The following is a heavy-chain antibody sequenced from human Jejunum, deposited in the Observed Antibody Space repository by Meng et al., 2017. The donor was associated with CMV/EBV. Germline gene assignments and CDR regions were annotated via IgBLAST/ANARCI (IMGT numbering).Heavy chain of an antibody. D-gene: IGHD3-22*01. V-gene: IGHV3-30*02. Sequence: YGMHWVRQAPGKGLEWVAFIQYDGIDKYYADSVKGRFTISSDNSKSSLYLQMNSLRAEDTALYYCAKGLYPTYYFDSSAYRGMDVWGQGTTVTVSS. CDR1: YG. CDR3: AKGLYPTYYFDSSAYRGMDV. CDR2: IQYDGIDK. J-gene: IGHJ6*02.